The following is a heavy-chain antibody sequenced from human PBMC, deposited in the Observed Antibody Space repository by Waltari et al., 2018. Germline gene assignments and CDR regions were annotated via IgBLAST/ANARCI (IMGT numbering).Heavy chain of an antibody. CDR1: GFSFSAYE. J-gene: IGHJ4*02. Sequence: EVQLEESGGGLAQPGGSLRLSCEASGFSFSAYEMSWVRHAPGKGLEWLSYISSSGRTMYSAESVKGRFSISRDNANNLLYLQMDSLRAEDTAIYYCARVVTTMTTWAYYFDYWGQGTLVTVSS. CDR3: ARVVTTMTTWAYYFDY. V-gene: IGHV3-48*03. D-gene: IGHD1-1*01. CDR2: ISSSGRTM.